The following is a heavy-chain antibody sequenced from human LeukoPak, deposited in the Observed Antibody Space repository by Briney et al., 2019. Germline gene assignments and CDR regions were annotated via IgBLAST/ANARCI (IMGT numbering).Heavy chain of an antibody. CDR3: ARITIFGVVRGYFDL. CDR2: IYHSGST. Sequence: SETLSLTCTVSGYSISSGYYWGWIRQPPGKGLEWIGSIYHSGSTYYNPSLKSRVTISVDRSKNQFSLKLSSVTAADTAVYYCARITIFGVVRGYFDLWGRGTLVTVSS. CDR1: GYSISSGYY. V-gene: IGHV4-38-2*02. D-gene: IGHD3-3*01. J-gene: IGHJ2*01.